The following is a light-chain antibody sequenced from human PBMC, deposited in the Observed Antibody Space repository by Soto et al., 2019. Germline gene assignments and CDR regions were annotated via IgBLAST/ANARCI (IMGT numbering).Light chain of an antibody. CDR1: SSDVGGYNY. J-gene: IGLJ1*01. Sequence: QSALTQPRSVSGSPGQSVTISCTGTSSDVGGYNYVSWYQQHPGKATKLMIYDVSKRPSGVPDRFSGSKSGNTASLTISGLQAEDEADYYCCSYAGSYSYVLGTGTKLTVL. CDR2: DVS. V-gene: IGLV2-11*01. CDR3: CSYAGSYSYV.